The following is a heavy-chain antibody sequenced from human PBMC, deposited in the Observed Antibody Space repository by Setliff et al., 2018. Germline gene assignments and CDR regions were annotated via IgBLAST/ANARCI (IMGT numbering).Heavy chain of an antibody. CDR1: GFTFSRYW. CDR3: ARDHVYGSQYYYYYYGMDV. Sequence: SLKISCAASGFTFSRYWMSWVRQAPGKGLEWVANIKQDGSEKYYVDSVKGRFTISRDNAKNSLYLQMNSLRDEDTAVYYCARDHVYGSQYYYYYYGMDVWGQGTTVTVSS. J-gene: IGHJ6*02. D-gene: IGHD3-10*01. CDR2: IKQDGSEK. V-gene: IGHV3-7*01.